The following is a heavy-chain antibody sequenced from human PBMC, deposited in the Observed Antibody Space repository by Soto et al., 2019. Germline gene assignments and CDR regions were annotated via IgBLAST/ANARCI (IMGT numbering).Heavy chain of an antibody. CDR3: APIPLWSGYSFGY. D-gene: IGHD3-3*01. CDR2: IYWNDDK. CDR1: GFSLSTNGVG. Sequence: QIILKASGPTLVKPTQTLTLTCTFSGFSLSTNGVGVGWIRQPPGKALEWLALIYWNDDKRYSPSLKSRRTITKDTSKTQVGRTITNIDPVSTAIYCCAPIPLWSGYSFGYWGQGTLVPLSS. J-gene: IGHJ4*02. V-gene: IGHV2-5*01.